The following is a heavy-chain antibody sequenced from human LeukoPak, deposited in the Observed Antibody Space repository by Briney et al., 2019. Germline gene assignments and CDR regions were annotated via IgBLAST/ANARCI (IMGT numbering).Heavy chain of an antibody. Sequence: SETLSLTCTVSGGSISSGSYYWSWIRQPAGKGLEWIGRIYTSGSTNYDPSLKSRVTISVDTSKNQFSLKLSSVTAADTAVYYCARDYGSPKYYYYMDVWGKGTTVTVSS. J-gene: IGHJ6*03. CDR3: ARDYGSPKYYYYMDV. CDR2: IYTSGST. D-gene: IGHD4-17*01. V-gene: IGHV4-61*02. CDR1: GGSISSGSYY.